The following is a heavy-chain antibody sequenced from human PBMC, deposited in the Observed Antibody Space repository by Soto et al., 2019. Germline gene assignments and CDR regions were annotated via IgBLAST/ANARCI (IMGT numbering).Heavy chain of an antibody. V-gene: IGHV3-74*01. J-gene: IGHJ5*02. D-gene: IGHD6-6*01. CDR2: IYTDGSST. CDR3: ARDQARAWSFQLDL. CDR1: GFTFSSYW. Sequence: LRLSCAASGFTFSSYWMYWVRQAPGKGLVWVSRIYTDGSSTSYADSVKGRFTISRDNAENMLYLQMNSLRAEDTGVYFCARDQARAWSFQLDLWGQGTLVTVSS.